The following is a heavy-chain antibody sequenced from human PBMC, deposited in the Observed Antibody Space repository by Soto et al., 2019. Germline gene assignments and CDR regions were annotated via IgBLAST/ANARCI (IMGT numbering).Heavy chain of an antibody. CDR2: ISGGGGST. D-gene: IGHD2-21*02. Sequence: DVQLLESGGGLVQPGGSLRLACAASGFTFGNYAINWVRLAPGKGLEWVSGISGGGGSTYYADSVKGRFTIFRDTSKNTVFLQMNSLRADDTAVYYCAKVFIVVVTVLRPDDAFDVLGQGTMVTVSS. J-gene: IGHJ3*01. CDR1: GFTFGNYA. V-gene: IGHV3-23*01. CDR3: AKVFIVVVTVLRPDDAFDV.